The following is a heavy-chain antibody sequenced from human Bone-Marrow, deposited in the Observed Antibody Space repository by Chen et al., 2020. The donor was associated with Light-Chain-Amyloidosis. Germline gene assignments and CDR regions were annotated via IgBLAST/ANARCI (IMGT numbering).Heavy chain of an antibody. J-gene: IGHJ4*02. CDR1: GGSFSGYY. CDR3: ARKLGGPFWY. V-gene: IGHV4-34*01. Sequence: QVQLQQWGAGLLKPSETLSLTCAVYGGSFSGYYWSWIRQPPGKGLEWIGEINHSGSTNYNPSLKSRVTIAVDTSKNQFSLKLISVTAADTAVYYCARKLGGPFWYWVQGTLVTVSS. CDR2: INHSGST. D-gene: IGHD3-10*01.